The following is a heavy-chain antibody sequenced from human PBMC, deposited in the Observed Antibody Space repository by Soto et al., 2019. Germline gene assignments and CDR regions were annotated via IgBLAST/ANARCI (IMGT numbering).Heavy chain of an antibody. CDR2: ISYDGSNK. Sequence: PGGSLRLSCAASGFTFSSYGIHWVRQAPGKGLEWVAVISYDGSNKYYADSVKGRFTISRDNSKNTLYLQINSLRAGDTAVYYCAKELLLWFGDVYYGMDVWGQGTTVTVSS. CDR3: AKELLLWFGDVYYGMDV. CDR1: GFTFSSYG. D-gene: IGHD3-10*01. J-gene: IGHJ6*02. V-gene: IGHV3-30*18.